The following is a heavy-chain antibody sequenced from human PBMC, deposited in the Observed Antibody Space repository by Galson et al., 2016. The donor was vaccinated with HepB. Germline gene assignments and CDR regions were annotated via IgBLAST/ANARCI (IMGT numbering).Heavy chain of an antibody. J-gene: IGHJ6*02. V-gene: IGHV3-30-3*01. CDR1: GFTFSSYT. Sequence: SLRLSCAASGFTFSSYTMQWVRQAPGKGLEWVAVIFYDGNNKYYADSVKGRFTISRDNSKNTMYLQMKSLRPEDMAVYYCARAFESFLPYGMDVWGQGTTVTVSS. D-gene: IGHD2/OR15-2a*01. CDR2: IFYDGNNK. CDR3: ARAFESFLPYGMDV.